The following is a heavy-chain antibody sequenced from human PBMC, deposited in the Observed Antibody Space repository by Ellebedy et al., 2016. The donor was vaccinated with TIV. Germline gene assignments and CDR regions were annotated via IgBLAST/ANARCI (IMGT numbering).Heavy chain of an antibody. J-gene: IGHJ4*02. CDR2: IGCDGSYK. CDR1: GYTFSNYA. V-gene: IGHV3-33*01. Sequence: GESLKISCATSGYTFSNYAMHWVRQAPGKGLEGVAIIGCDGSYKDYADSVKGRFTIARDNSKNTLYLQLDSLRADDTAIFYCTRDRRAADSSGHYYGNYFDLWGQGTLVTVSS. D-gene: IGHD3-22*01. CDR3: TRDRRAADSSGHYYGNYFDL.